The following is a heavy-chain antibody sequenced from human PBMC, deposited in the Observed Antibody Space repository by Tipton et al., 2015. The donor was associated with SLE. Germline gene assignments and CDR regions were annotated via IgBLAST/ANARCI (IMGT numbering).Heavy chain of an antibody. CDR2: ISYDGSNK. D-gene: IGHD6-13*01. J-gene: IGHJ4*02. CDR1: GFTFSSYA. V-gene: IGHV3-30*04. CDR3: ARGGAAAGLDY. Sequence: SLRLSCAASGFTFSSYAMHWVRQAPGKGLEWVAVISYDGSNKYYADSVKGRFTISRDNSENTLYLQMNSLRAEDTAVYYCARGGAAAGLDYWGQGTLVTVS.